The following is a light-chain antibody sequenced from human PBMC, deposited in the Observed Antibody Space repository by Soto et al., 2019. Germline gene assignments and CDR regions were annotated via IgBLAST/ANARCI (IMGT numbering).Light chain of an antibody. Sequence: IVMTQSPATLSVSPGERATLSCRASQNIYSNIAWYQQRPGQAPRLLIYGASTRATGIAARFSGSGSGTEFTLSISSLQSEDFAVYYCQQYNNWPITFGQGTRLEI. CDR2: GAS. CDR3: QQYNNWPIT. CDR1: QNIYSN. V-gene: IGKV3-15*01. J-gene: IGKJ5*01.